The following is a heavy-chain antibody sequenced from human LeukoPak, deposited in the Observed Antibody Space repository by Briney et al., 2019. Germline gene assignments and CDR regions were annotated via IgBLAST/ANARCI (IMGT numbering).Heavy chain of an antibody. Sequence: SETLSLTCAVSGGSISSGGYSWSWIRQPPGKGLEWIGYIYYSGSTYYNPSLKSRVTISVDTSKNQFSLKLSSVTAADTAVYYCARVWGSSAPGWGQGTLVTVSS. V-gene: IGHV4-30-4*07. CDR2: IYYSGST. D-gene: IGHD3-16*01. J-gene: IGHJ4*02. CDR1: GGSISSGGYS. CDR3: ARVWGSSAPG.